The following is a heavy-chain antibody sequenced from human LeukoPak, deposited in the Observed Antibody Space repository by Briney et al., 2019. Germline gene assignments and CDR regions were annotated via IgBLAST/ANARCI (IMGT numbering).Heavy chain of an antibody. V-gene: IGHV3-7*01. D-gene: IGHD3-22*01. J-gene: IGHJ4*02. CDR2: IKQDGSEQ. CDR1: GFSFSTYW. CDR3: ARQSPVRDHYFDSSGPLDY. Sequence: PVGSLRLSCAASGFSFSTYWMTWVRQAPGKGLEWVANIKQDGSEQYYVDSVKGRFTISRDNAKNSLYLQMNSLRAEDTAEYYCARQSPVRDHYFDSSGPLDYWGQGTLVTVSS.